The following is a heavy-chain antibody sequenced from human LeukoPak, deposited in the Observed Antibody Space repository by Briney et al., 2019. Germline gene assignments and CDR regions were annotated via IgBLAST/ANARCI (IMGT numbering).Heavy chain of an antibody. V-gene: IGHV1-8*03. CDR1: GYTFTSYD. CDR3: ARKRLGTRDAFDI. J-gene: IGHJ3*02. D-gene: IGHD4-11*01. CDR2: MNPNSGNT. Sequence: GASVKVSCKASGYTFTSYDINWVRQATGQGLEWMGWMNPNSGNTGYAQKFQGRVTITRNASISTAYMELSSLRSEDTAVYYCARKRLGTRDAFDIWGQGTMVTVSS.